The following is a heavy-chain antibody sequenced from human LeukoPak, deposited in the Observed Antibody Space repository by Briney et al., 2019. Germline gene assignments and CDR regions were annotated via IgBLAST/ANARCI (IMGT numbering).Heavy chain of an antibody. CDR2: ISYDGSNK. Sequence: GGSLRLSCAASGFTFSSYGMHWVRQAPGKGLEGVAVISYDGSNKYYADSVKGRFTISRDNSKNTLYLQMNSLRAEDTAVYYCAKDLRYDSSGYPTHYYYYYGMDVWGQGTTVTVSS. J-gene: IGHJ6*02. CDR1: GFTFSSYG. V-gene: IGHV3-30*18. CDR3: AKDLRYDSSGYPTHYYYYYGMDV. D-gene: IGHD3-22*01.